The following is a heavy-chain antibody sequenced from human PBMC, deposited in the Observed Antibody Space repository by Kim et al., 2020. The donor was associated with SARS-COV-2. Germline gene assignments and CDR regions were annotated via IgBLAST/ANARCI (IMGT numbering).Heavy chain of an antibody. J-gene: IGHJ4*02. CDR2: TRNKAKSYTT. CDR1: GFTVSDHY. D-gene: IGHD6-13*01. Sequence: GGSLRLSCAASGFTVSDHYMDWVRQAPGKGLEWVGRTRNKAKSYTTEYVASVKDRFTISRDDSKNSLYLQMNSLKTEDTAVYYCARVSNLAAAFHFDNWGQGTLVTVSS. V-gene: IGHV3-72*01. CDR3: ARVSNLAAAFHFDN.